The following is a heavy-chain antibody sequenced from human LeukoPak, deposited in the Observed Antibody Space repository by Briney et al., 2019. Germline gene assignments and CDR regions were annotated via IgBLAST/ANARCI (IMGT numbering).Heavy chain of an antibody. Sequence: GSLRLSCAASGFTFSSYAMHWVRQAPGKGLEWIGRIYTSGSNNYNPSLKSRVTMSVDTSKNQFSLKLSSVTAADTAMYYCAREVADYGGYYYYHYMDVWGKGTTVTISS. D-gene: IGHD4-23*01. CDR2: IYTSGSN. CDR3: AREVADYGGYYYYHYMDV. J-gene: IGHJ6*03. V-gene: IGHV4-4*07. CDR1: GFTFSSYA.